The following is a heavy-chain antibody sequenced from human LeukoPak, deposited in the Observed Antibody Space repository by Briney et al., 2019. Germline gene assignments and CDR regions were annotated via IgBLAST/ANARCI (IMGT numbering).Heavy chain of an antibody. CDR2: IYSDNT. J-gene: IGHJ4*02. CDR3: AKDSAKKYDDY. Sequence: GGSLRLSCTVSGFTVSSNSMSWVRQASGKGLEWVSFIYSDNTHYSDSVKGRFTISRDNSKNTLYLQMNSLRAEDTAVYYCAKDSAKKYDDYWGQGTLVTVSS. D-gene: IGHD2/OR15-2a*01. CDR1: GFTVSSNS. V-gene: IGHV3-53*01.